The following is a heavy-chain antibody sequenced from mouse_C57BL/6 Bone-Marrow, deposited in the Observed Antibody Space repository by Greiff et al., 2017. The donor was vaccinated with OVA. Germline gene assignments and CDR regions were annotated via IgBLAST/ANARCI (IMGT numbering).Heavy chain of an antibody. V-gene: IGHV5-12*01. CDR1: GFTFSDYY. CDR2: ISNGGGST. Sequence: EVQVVESGGGLVQPGGSLTLSCAASGFTFSDYYMYWVRQTPEKRLEWVAYISNGGGSTYYPDTVKGRFTISRVNAKNTLYLQMSRLKSEDTAMYSCASLLITTLYFGVWGTRTTVTVSS. CDR3: ASLLITTLYFGV. J-gene: IGHJ1*03. D-gene: IGHD1-1*01.